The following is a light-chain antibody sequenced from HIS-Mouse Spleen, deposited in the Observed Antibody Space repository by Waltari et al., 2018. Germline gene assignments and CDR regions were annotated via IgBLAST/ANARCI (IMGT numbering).Light chain of an antibody. J-gene: IGLJ3*02. V-gene: IGLV3-21*02. CDR1: NIGRKS. CDR2: DDS. CDR3: QVWDSSSDHRV. Sequence: SYVLTQPPSVSVAPGQTARITRGGNNIGRKSVHWYQQKQGQAPVLGVYDDSDRPSGIPERFSGSNSGNTATLTISRVEAGDEADYYCQVWDSSSDHRVFGGGTKLTVL.